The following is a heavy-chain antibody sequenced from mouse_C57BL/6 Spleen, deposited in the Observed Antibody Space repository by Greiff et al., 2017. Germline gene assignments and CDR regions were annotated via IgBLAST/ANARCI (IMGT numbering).Heavy chain of an antibody. Sequence: VQLQQSGAELVRPGASVTLSCKASGYTFPDYEMHWVKQTPVHGLEWIGAIDPETGGPAYNQKFKGKAILTADCSSSTAYLELRCLTSEDSAVYYCAGWGWGQGTTLTVSS. V-gene: IGHV1-15*01. J-gene: IGHJ2*01. CDR1: GYTFPDYE. CDR3: AGWG. CDR2: IDPETGGP.